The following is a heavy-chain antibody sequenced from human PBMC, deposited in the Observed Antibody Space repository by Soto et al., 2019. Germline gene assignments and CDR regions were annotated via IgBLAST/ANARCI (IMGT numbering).Heavy chain of an antibody. J-gene: IGHJ4*02. CDR2: ISRDGSNK. CDR3: ARSRSGAVADSFDF. D-gene: IGHD3-10*01. CDR1: GFTFRRYA. Sequence: LRLSCAASGFTFRRYAIHWVRQAPGKGLEWVAVISRDGSNKYYVDSVKGRFTISRDNSKDTVYLQMNSLRDEDSAMFYCARSRSGAVADSFDFWGQGTLVTVS. V-gene: IGHV3-30*04.